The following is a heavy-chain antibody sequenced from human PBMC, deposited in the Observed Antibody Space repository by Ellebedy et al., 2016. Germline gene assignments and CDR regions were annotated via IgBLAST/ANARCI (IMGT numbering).Heavy chain of an antibody. CDR1: GFTFSDYY. CDR3: ASLSATRADGY. V-gene: IGHV3-11*01. CDR2: IRSSGSTI. Sequence: GESLKISCAASGFTFSDYYMSWNRQAPGKGLEWVSYIRSSGSTIYYADSVKGRFTISRDNAKNSLYLQMNSLRAEDTAVYYCASLSATRADGYWGQGTLVTVSS. J-gene: IGHJ4*02. D-gene: IGHD2/OR15-2a*01.